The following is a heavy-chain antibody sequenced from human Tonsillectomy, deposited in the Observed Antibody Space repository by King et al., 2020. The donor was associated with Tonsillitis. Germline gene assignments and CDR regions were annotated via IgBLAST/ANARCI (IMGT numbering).Heavy chain of an antibody. CDR3: ARDGPNYYYMDV. V-gene: IGHV3-33*08. J-gene: IGHJ6*03. CDR1: GFTFSSYG. Sequence: QVQLVESGGGVVQPGRSLRLSCAASGFTFSSYGMHWVRQAPGKGLEWVAVIWYNGSKKYYADSVKGRFTISRDNSKNTLYLQMNSLRAEDTAVYYCARDGPNYYYMDVWGTGTTVTVSS. CDR2: IWYNGSKK.